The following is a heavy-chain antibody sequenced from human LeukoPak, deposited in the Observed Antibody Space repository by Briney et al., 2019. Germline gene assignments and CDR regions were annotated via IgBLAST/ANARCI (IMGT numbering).Heavy chain of an antibody. CDR2: IYHSGST. CDR1: GYSISGGYY. J-gene: IGHJ5*02. Sequence: SETLSLTCAVSGYSISGGYYWGWIRQPPGKGLEWIGSIYHSGSTYYNPSLKSRVTISVDTSKNQFSLKLSSVTAADTAVYYCARHKAYGDSYLNWFDPWGQGTLVTVSS. CDR3: ARHKAYGDSYLNWFDP. D-gene: IGHD4-17*01. V-gene: IGHV4-38-2*01.